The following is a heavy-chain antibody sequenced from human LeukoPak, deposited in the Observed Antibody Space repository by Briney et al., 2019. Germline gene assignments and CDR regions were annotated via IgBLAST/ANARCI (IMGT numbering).Heavy chain of an antibody. Sequence: ASVKVSCKASGYTFTSYYVHWVRQAPGQGLEWMGITNPSGGSTSYAQKFQGRVTMTRDTSTSTVYMELSSLRSEDTAVYYCASHDHGSGSPRAFDIWGQGTMVTVSS. V-gene: IGHV1-46*01. J-gene: IGHJ3*02. D-gene: IGHD3-10*01. CDR3: ASHDHGSGSPRAFDI. CDR1: GYTFTSYY. CDR2: TNPSGGST.